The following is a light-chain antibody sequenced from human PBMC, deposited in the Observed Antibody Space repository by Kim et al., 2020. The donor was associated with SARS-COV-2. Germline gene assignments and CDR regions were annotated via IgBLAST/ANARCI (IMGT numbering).Light chain of an antibody. Sequence: SASVGDRVSITCRASQGISSALAWYQQKPGKAPKLLIYGASSLESAVPSRFSGSGSGTEFTLTISSLQPDDVATYYCQQYSIYWTFGQGTKVELK. J-gene: IGKJ1*01. CDR1: QGISSA. CDR3: QQYSIYWT. CDR2: GAS. V-gene: IGKV1-13*02.